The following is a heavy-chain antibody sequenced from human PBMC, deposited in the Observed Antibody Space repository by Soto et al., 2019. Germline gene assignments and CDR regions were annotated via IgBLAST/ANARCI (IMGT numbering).Heavy chain of an antibody. D-gene: IGHD2-21*02. CDR3: ARGSIVVVTAITTSWFDP. Sequence: ASVKVSCKASGYTFTGYYMHWVRQAPGQGLEWMGWINPNSGGTNYAQKFQGRVTMTRDTSISTAYMELSRLRSDDTAVYYCARGSIVVVTAITTSWFDPWGQGTLVTVSS. V-gene: IGHV1-2*02. CDR2: INPNSGGT. CDR1: GYTFTGYY. J-gene: IGHJ5*02.